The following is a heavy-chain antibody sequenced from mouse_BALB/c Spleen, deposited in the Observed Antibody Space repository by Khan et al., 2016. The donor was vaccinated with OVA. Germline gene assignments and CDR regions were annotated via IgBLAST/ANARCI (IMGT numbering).Heavy chain of an antibody. CDR2: IGPGSSNA. D-gene: IGHD1-1*01. J-gene: IGHJ4*01. V-gene: IGHV1S41*01. CDR3: ARENYYGRNCYAMDY. Sequence: DLVKPGASVKLSCKASGYTFTSYWINWIKQRPGQGLEWIGRIGPGSSNAYYNDMFKDKATLTVDTSSNTVYIQLSSLSSEDSALYFCARENYYGRNCYAMDYWGQGTSGTVSA. CDR1: GYTFTSYW.